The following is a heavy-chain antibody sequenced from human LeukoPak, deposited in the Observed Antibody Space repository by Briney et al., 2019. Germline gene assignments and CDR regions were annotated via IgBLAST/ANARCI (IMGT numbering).Heavy chain of an antibody. J-gene: IGHJ4*02. CDR2: INHSGST. CDR3: ARDRYYYDSSGYYSLDY. CDR1: GFTFTTNW. D-gene: IGHD3-22*01. Sequence: GSLRLSCAASGFTFTTNWMTWVRQAPGKGLEWIGEINHSGSTNYNPSLKSRVTMSVDTSKNQFSLKLSSVTVADTAVYYCARDRYYYDSSGYYSLDYWGQGTLVTVSS. V-gene: IGHV4-4*02.